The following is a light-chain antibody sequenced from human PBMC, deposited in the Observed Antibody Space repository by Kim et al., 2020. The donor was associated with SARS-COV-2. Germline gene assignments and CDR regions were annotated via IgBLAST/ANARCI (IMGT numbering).Light chain of an antibody. CDR1: SSDVGSYNL. Sequence: PMTIACAGTSSDVGSYNLVSWYQQHPGKAPKLMIYEVSKRPSGVSNRFSGSKSGNTASLTISGLQAEDEADYYCCSYAGSSTVVFGGGTQLTVL. CDR3: CSYAGSSTVV. V-gene: IGLV2-23*02. CDR2: EVS. J-gene: IGLJ2*01.